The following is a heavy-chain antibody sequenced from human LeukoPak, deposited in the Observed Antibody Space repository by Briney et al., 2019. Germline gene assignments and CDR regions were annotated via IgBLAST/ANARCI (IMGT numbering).Heavy chain of an antibody. J-gene: IGHJ4*02. V-gene: IGHV4-59*01. CDR2: IYYSGST. D-gene: IGHD2-21*02. Sequence: SETLSLTCTVSGGSISSYYWSWIRQTPGKGLEWMGYIYYSGSTNYNPSLKSRVTISVDTSKNQFSLKLSSVTAADTAVYYCAREVYCGGDCRYYFDYWGQGTLVTVSS. CDR1: GGSISSYY. CDR3: AREVYCGGDCRYYFDY.